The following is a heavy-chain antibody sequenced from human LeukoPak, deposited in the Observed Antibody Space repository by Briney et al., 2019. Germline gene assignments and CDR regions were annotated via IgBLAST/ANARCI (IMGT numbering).Heavy chain of an antibody. J-gene: IGHJ6*02. V-gene: IGHV4-4*07. Sequence: SETLSLTCTVSGGSISSYYWSWIRQPAGKGLEWIGRIYTSGSTNYNPSLKSRVTMSVDTSKNQFSLKLSSVTAADTAVYYCARGWSGGDILTGYYSYYYGMDVWGQGTTVTVSS. CDR1: GGSISSYY. D-gene: IGHD3-9*01. CDR2: IYTSGST. CDR3: ARGWSGGDILTGYYSYYYGMDV.